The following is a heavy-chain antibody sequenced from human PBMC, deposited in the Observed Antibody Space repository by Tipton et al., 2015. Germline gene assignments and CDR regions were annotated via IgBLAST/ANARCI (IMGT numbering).Heavy chain of an antibody. V-gene: IGHV3-33*01. D-gene: IGHD1-26*01. CDR2: IWYDGSSE. J-gene: IGHJ4*02. CDR1: GFTFSSYA. Sequence: SLRLSCAASGFTFSSYAMHWVRQAPGKGLEWVAVIWYDGSSEYYSDSVKGRFAISRDNSKNTLYLQMNSLRVEDTAVYYCARGRGLGLFDYWGQGTLFTVSS. CDR3: ARGRGLGLFDY.